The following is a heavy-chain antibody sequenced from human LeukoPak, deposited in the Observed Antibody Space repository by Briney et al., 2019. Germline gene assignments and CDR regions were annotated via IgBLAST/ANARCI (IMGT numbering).Heavy chain of an antibody. CDR3: ASGGYGNAY. J-gene: IGHJ4*02. CDR1: GSTFSSYW. Sequence: GGSLRLSCAASGSTFSSYWMHWVRQAPGKGLVWVARVNTDGSSTSYADSVKGRFTISRDNAKKMLYMQMNSLGAEDTAVYYCASGGYGNAYWGQGTLVTVSS. CDR2: VNTDGSST. D-gene: IGHD6-25*01. V-gene: IGHV3-74*01.